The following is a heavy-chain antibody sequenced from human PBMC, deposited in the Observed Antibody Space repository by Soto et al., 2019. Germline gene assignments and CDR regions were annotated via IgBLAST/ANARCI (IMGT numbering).Heavy chain of an antibody. J-gene: IGHJ4*02. CDR1: GFTFSSYS. CDR3: AKGYCSGGSCYSPYFFDY. D-gene: IGHD2-15*01. Sequence: EVQLVESGGGLVKPGGSLRLSCAASGFTFSSYSMNWVRQAPGKGLEWVSFISSSSSHRNYADSVKGRFTISRDNAKNSLYLQMNSLRAEDTAVYYCAKGYCSGGSCYSPYFFDYWGQGTLVTVSS. V-gene: IGHV3-21*01. CDR2: ISSSSSHR.